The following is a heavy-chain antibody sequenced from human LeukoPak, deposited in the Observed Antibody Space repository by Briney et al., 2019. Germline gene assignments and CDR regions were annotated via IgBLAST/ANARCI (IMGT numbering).Heavy chain of an antibody. CDR1: GYTLTSYG. CDR2: ISTYNGNT. V-gene: IGHV1-18*01. J-gene: IGHJ4*02. CDR3: ARASVLFSSGWYPGDY. Sequence: ASVKVSCKASGYTLTSYGISWVRQAPGQGLEWMGWISTYNGNTNYAQKLQGRVTMTTVTSTSTAYMELTSLRSDDTAVYYCARASVLFSSGWYPGDYWGQGTLVTVSS. D-gene: IGHD6-19*01.